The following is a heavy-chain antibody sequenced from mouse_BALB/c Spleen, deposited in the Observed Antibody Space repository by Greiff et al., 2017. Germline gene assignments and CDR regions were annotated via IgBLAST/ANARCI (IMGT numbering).Heavy chain of an antibody. CDR2: INPYNDGT. D-gene: IGHD1-1*01. V-gene: IGHV1-14*01. J-gene: IGHJ2*01. Sequence: VQLKQSGPELVKPGASVKMSCKASGYTFTSYVMHWVKQKPGQGLEWIGYINPYNDGTKYNEKFKGKATLTSDKSSSTAYMELSSLTSEDSAVYYGARRGDYYPRDYFDYWGQGTTLTVSS. CDR1: GYTFTSYV. CDR3: ARRGDYYPRDYFDY.